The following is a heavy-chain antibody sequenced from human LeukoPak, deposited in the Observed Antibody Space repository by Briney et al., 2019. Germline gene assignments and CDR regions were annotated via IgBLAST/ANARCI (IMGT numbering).Heavy chain of an antibody. D-gene: IGHD5-18*01. CDR1: GYTFTSYD. Sequence: ASVKVSCKASGYTFTSYDINWVRQATGQGLEWMGWMNPNSGNTGYAQKFQGRVTMTRNTSISTAYMELSSLRSEDTAVYYCAGGPRFPQSIHIDYWGQGTLVTVSS. V-gene: IGHV1-8*01. CDR3: AGGPRFPQSIHIDY. J-gene: IGHJ4*02. CDR2: MNPNSGNT.